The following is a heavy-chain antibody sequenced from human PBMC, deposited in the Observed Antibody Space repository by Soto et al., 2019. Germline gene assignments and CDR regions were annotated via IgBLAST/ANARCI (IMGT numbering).Heavy chain of an antibody. CDR1: GFPFSSFA. J-gene: IGHJ3*01. CDR3: ARGVNDAFDV. Sequence: VQLVQSGGGLVKPGGSLRLSCAASGFPFSSFAMNWVRQAPGKGLEWVSSISSLSTHVLYAGSVKGRFTISRDDVNNSVYLQMNSLRGEDTATYYCARGVNDAFDVWGQGTVVTVSS. V-gene: IGHV3-21*02. CDR2: ISSLSTHV.